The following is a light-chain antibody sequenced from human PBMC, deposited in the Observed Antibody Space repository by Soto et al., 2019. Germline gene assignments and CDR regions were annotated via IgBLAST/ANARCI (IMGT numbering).Light chain of an antibody. CDR1: SSDVGAYGY. V-gene: IGLV2-14*01. CDR2: EVS. J-gene: IGLJ2*01. CDR3: SSYTRRSTVI. Sequence: QLVLTQPASVSGSPGQSITISCTGTSSDVGAYGYVSWYQQHPGKAPKLILREVSNRPSGVSHRFSGSRSGNTASLTISGLQAEDEADYYCSSYTRRSTVIFGGGTKVTVL.